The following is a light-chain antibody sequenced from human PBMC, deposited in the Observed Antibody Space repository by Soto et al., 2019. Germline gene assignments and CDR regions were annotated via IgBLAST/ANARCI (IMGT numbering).Light chain of an antibody. Sequence: QSVLTQPPSVSEAPRQRVTISCSGSSSNIGNNDVDWYQQLPGKPPKLLIYHDDLLPSGVSDRFSGSKSGTSASLAISGLQSEDEADYYCVTWDDSLKGHVFGGGTQLTVL. CDR1: SSNIGNND. CDR2: HDD. J-gene: IGLJ3*02. CDR3: VTWDDSLKGHV. V-gene: IGLV1-36*01.